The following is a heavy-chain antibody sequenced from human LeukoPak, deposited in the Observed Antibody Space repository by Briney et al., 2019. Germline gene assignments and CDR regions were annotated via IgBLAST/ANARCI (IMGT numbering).Heavy chain of an antibody. CDR3: ARGRHYDITGFNPTYYFDS. J-gene: IGHJ4*02. CDR1: GASIVGSY. D-gene: IGHD3-9*01. Sequence: PSETLSLTCTVSGASIVGSYWTWIRQSPGEGQQYVGYIYNTVDVNYSPSLKSRVTISIDMSRNQFSLTLNSVTTADTAIYYCARGRHYDITGFNPTYYFDSWGQGALVTVSS. CDR2: IYNTVDV. V-gene: IGHV4-59*01.